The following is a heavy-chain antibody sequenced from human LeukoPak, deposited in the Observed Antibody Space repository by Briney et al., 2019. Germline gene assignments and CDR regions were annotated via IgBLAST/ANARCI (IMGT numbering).Heavy chain of an antibody. CDR3: AKDRRGYSGYADY. CDR1: GFTFSSYA. D-gene: IGHD5-12*01. Sequence: HPGGSLRLSCAASGFTFSSYAMSWVRQAPGKGLEWVSAISGSGGSTYYADSVKGRFTISGDNSKNTLCLQMNSLRAEDTAVYYCAKDRRGYSGYADYWGQGTLVTVSS. V-gene: IGHV3-23*01. J-gene: IGHJ4*02. CDR2: ISGSGGST.